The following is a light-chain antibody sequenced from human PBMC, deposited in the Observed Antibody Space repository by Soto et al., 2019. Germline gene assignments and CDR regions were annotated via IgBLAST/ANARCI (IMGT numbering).Light chain of an antibody. CDR2: GNS. CDR3: QSYDSSLSGNV. J-gene: IGLJ1*01. Sequence: QSALTQPPSVSGAPGQRVTISCTGSSSNIGAGYDVHWYQQLPGTAPKLLIYGNSNRASGVPDRFSGSKSGTSASLAITGFQAEDEADYYCQSYDSSLSGNVFGTGTKVTVL. CDR1: SSNIGAGYD. V-gene: IGLV1-40*01.